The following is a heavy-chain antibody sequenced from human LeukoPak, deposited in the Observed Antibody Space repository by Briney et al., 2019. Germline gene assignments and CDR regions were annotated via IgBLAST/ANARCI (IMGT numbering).Heavy chain of an antibody. V-gene: IGHV4-4*02. Sequence: PSGTLSLTCAVSGGSISSSHWWSWVRQPPGKGLEWIGEIYHSGSTNYNPSLKSRVTITVDTSKNQFSLNLSSVTAADTAVYYCARSVVDTTLVSPRTYYFDYWGQGTLVTVSS. D-gene: IGHD5-18*01. CDR2: IYHSGST. J-gene: IGHJ4*02. CDR3: ARSVVDTTLVSPRTYYFDY. CDR1: GGSISSSHW.